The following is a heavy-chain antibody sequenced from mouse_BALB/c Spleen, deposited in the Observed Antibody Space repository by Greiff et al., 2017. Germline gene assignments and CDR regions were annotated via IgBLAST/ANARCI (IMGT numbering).Heavy chain of an antibody. J-gene: IGHJ4*01. CDR3: ARDRRYYGSSYYAMDY. V-gene: IGHV2-9*02. CDR2: IWAGGST. CDR1: GFSLTSYG. Sequence: QVQLQQSGPGLVAPSQSLSITCTVSGFSLTSYGVHWVRQPPGKGLEWLGVIWAGGSTNYNSALMSRLSISKDNSKSQVFLKMNSLQTDDTAMYYCARDRRYYGSSYYAMDYWGQGTSVTVSS. D-gene: IGHD1-1*01.